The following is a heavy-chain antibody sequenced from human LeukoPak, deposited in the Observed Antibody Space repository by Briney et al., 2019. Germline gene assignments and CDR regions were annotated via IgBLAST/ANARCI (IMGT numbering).Heavy chain of an antibody. CDR3: ARDCYGILTGYPYPPHY. D-gene: IGHD3-9*01. V-gene: IGHV1-18*04. CDR1: GYTFTSYG. J-gene: IGHJ4*02. CDR2: ISAYNGNT. Sequence: ASVKVSCKASGYTFTSYGISWVRQAPGQGLEWMGWISAYNGNTNYAQKLQGRVTMTTDTSTSTAYMELRSLRSDDTAVYYCARDCYGILTGYPYPPHYWGQGTLVTVSS.